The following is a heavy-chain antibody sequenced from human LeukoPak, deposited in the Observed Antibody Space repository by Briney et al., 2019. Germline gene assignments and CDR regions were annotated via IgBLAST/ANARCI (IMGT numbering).Heavy chain of an antibody. CDR3: ASLSLYGSSWNDY. CDR1: GFTFSSYS. V-gene: IGHV3-21*01. Sequence: GGSLRLSCAASGFTFSSYSMNWVRQAPGKGLEWVSSISSSSSYIYYADSVKGRFTISRDNAKNSLYLQMNSLRAEDTAVYYCASLSLYGSSWNDYWGQGTLVTVSS. CDR2: ISSSSSYI. D-gene: IGHD6-13*01. J-gene: IGHJ4*02.